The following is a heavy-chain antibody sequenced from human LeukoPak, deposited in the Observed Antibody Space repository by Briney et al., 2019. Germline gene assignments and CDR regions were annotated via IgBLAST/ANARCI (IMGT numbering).Heavy chain of an antibody. V-gene: IGHV1-2*02. CDR1: GYTFTGYY. J-gene: IGHJ2*01. D-gene: IGHD4-11*01. Sequence: GASVKVSCKPSGYTFTGYYMHWVRQAPGQGLEGMGWINPNSGGTNYAQKFQDRVTMTRDTSISTAYMELSRLRSDDTAVYYCARDSDTVTNYWYFDLWGRGTLVTVSS. CDR3: ARDSDTVTNYWYFDL. CDR2: INPNSGGT.